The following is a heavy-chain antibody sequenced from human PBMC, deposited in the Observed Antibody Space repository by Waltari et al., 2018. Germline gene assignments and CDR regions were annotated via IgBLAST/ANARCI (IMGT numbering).Heavy chain of an antibody. J-gene: IGHJ6*03. CDR1: SSA. Sequence: VQVVQSGAEVEKPGAPDKVSCTTSSSARSWVRQAPGQGLEWMGWISVHSGATNYAQDFRDRVIMTADTSTRTAYLEVRNLRSDDTAVYYCARDSNHWDPRYMDVWGKGTTVTVSS. V-gene: IGHV1-18*01. CDR3: ARDSNHWDPRYMDV. CDR2: ISVHSGAT. D-gene: IGHD1-26*01.